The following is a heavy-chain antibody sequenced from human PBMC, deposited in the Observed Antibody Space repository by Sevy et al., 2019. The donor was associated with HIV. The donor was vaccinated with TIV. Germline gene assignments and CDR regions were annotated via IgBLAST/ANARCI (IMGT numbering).Heavy chain of an antibody. V-gene: IGHV3-7*03. CDR1: GFTFRSYW. Sequence: GALRLFLSASGFTFRSYWMTLGRQAPGKGLGGVGDIKADGTGKNYGDSLKGRFTISRDNAKNSLYLQMNSLRPEDTAVYYCARAGPLGDLDHFDHWGQGTLVTVSS. CDR3: ARAGPLGDLDHFDH. CDR2: IKADGTGK. J-gene: IGHJ4*02. D-gene: IGHD4-17*01.